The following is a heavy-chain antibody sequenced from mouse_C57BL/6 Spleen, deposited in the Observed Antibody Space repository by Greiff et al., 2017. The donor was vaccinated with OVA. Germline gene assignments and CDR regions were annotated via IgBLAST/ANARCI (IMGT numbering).Heavy chain of an antibody. CDR3: ERDYNGSSRYFDV. Sequence: VQLQQPGTELVKPGASVKLSCKASGYTFTSYWMHWVKQRPGQGLEWIGNINPSNGGTNYNEKFKSKATLTVDKSSSTAYMQLSSLTSEDSEVYYCERDYNGSSRYFDVWGTGTTVTVSS. V-gene: IGHV1-53*01. CDR2: INPSNGGT. CDR1: GYTFTSYW. D-gene: IGHD1-1*01. J-gene: IGHJ1*03.